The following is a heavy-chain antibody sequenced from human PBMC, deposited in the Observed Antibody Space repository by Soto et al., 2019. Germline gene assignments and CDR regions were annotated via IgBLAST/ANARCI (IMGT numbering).Heavy chain of an antibody. CDR3: TRDVLA. CDR2: ISPSGSP. J-gene: IGHJ5*02. V-gene: IGHV4-30-2*01. D-gene: IGHD3-10*02. Sequence: QVQLQESGSRLVRPSQTLSLTCSVSRGSVSSGGYSWSWIRQAPGKGLEWIGFISPSGSPAYNPSLKSRVSISVDTSNNQISLELSSVTAADTAVYYCTRDVLAWGPGTLVTVSS. CDR1: RGSVSSGGYS.